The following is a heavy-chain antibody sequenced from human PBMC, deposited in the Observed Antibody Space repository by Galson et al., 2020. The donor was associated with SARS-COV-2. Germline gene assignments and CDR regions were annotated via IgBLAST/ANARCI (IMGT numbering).Heavy chain of an antibody. CDR2: IKQDGSEK. V-gene: IGHV3-7*01. D-gene: IGHD3-22*01. CDR3: ARGLENYYDSSGYPVVGGMDV. J-gene: IGHJ6*02. Sequence: GGSLRLSCAASGFTFSSYWMSWVRQAPGKGLEWVANIKQDGSEKYYVDSVKSRFTISRDNAKNSLYLQMNSLRAEDTAVYYCARGLENYYDSSGYPVVGGMDVLGQGTTVTVSS. CDR1: GFTFSSYW.